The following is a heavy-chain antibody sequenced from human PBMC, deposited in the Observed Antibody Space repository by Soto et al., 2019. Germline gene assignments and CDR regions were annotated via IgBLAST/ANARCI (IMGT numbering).Heavy chain of an antibody. CDR3: ARHGDYVSMDV. D-gene: IGHD4-17*01. CDR2: IKQDGSEK. Sequence: GGSLRLSCAASGFTFSSYCVTWVRQAPGKGLECVANIKQDGSEKYYGDSVKGRFSISRDNTKNSLYLQMNSLRAEDTAVYYCARHGDYVSMDVWGKGTTVTVSS. J-gene: IGHJ6*03. V-gene: IGHV3-7*01. CDR1: GFTFSSYC.